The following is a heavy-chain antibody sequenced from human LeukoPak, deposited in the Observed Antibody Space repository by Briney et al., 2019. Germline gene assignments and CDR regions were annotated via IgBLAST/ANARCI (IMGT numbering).Heavy chain of an antibody. CDR1: GFTFEDYA. D-gene: IGHD6-19*01. J-gene: IGHJ4*02. CDR3: ANTGLRGRPYSSGWYWVHYFDY. CDR2: ITWNSDRM. V-gene: IGHV3-9*01. Sequence: GGSLRLSCAASGFTFEDYAMHWVRQVPGKGLEWVSGITWNSDRMGYADSVKGRFTISRDNAEKSLYLQMNSLRAEDTAVYYCANTGLRGRPYSSGWYWVHYFDYWGQGTLVTVSS.